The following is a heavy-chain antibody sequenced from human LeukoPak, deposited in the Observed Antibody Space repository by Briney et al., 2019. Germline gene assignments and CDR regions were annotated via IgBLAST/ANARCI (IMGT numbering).Heavy chain of an antibody. J-gene: IGHJ4*02. CDR1: GLTFSSDA. CDR2: ISGSGGNT. D-gene: IGHD3-16*02. CDR3: ARGRGGRWYFDY. Sequence: PGGSLRLSCAAPGLTFSSDATSWVRQAPGKGLEWVSAISGSGGNTYYADSVKGRFTISRDNSKNTLYLQMNSLRAEDTAVYYCARGRGGRWYFDYWGQGTLVTVSS. V-gene: IGHV3-23*01.